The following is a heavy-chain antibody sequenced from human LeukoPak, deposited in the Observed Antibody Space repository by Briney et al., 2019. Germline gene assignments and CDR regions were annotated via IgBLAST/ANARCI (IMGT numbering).Heavy chain of an antibody. CDR1: GYTFTGYY. V-gene: IGHV1-2*02. J-gene: IGHJ4*02. Sequence: EASVKVSCKASGYTFTGYYMHWVRQAPGQGLEWMGWINPNSGGTNYAQKFQGRVTMTRDTSISTAYMELSRLRSDDTAVYYCAREKVLRYLGSFDYWGQGTLVTVSS. CDR3: AREKVLRYLGSFDY. CDR2: INPNSGGT. D-gene: IGHD3-9*01.